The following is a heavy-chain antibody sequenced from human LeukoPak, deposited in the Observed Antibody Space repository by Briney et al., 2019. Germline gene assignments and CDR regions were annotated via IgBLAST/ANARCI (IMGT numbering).Heavy chain of an antibody. Sequence: SETLSLTCTVSGGSISSGGYYWSWIRQPPGKGLEWIGYIYHSGSTYYNPSLKSRVTISVDRSKNQFSLKLSSVTAADTAVYYCATHRSSYDYGDYLDVWGKGTTVTVSS. J-gene: IGHJ6*03. CDR1: GGSISSGGYY. V-gene: IGHV4-30-2*01. CDR3: ATHRSSYDYGDYLDV. CDR2: IYHSGST. D-gene: IGHD4-17*01.